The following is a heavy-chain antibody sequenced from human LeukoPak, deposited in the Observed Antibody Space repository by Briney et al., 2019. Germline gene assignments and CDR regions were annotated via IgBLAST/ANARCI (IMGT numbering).Heavy chain of an antibody. V-gene: IGHV4-59*12. CDR1: GGSISSYY. J-gene: IGHJ6*03. Sequence: SETLSLTCTVSGGSISSYYWSWIRQPPGKGLEWIGYIYYSGSTNYNPSLKSRVTISVDRSKNQFSLKLSSVTAADTAVYYCARTDPYHYYNMDVWGKGTTVTVSS. CDR3: ARTDPYHYYNMDV. CDR2: IYYSGST.